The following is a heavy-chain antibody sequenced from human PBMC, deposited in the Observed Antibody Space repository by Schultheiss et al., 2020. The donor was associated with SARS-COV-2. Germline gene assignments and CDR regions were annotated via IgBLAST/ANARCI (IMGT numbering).Heavy chain of an antibody. CDR1: GFTVSSNY. J-gene: IGHJ4*02. Sequence: GGSLRLSCAASGFTVSSNYMSWVRQAPGKGLEWVAVISYDGSNKYYADSVKGRFTISRHNSKNTLYLQMNSLRAEDTAVYYCAKSFIAAARGWGQGTLVTVSS. V-gene: IGHV3-30*18. D-gene: IGHD6-13*01. CDR3: AKSFIAAARG. CDR2: ISYDGSNK.